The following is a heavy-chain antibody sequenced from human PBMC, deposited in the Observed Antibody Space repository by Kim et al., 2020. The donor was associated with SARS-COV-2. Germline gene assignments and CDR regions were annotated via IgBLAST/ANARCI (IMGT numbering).Heavy chain of an antibody. Sequence: ASVKVSCKASGYTFTSYYMHWVRQAPGQGLEWMGIINPSGGSTSYAQKFQGRVTMTRDTSTSTVYMELSSLRSEDTAVYYCARSRGQWLPEQGGVDYWGQGTLVTVSS. CDR1: GYTFTSYY. CDR3: ARSRGQWLPEQGGVDY. D-gene: IGHD6-19*01. V-gene: IGHV1-46*01. J-gene: IGHJ4*02. CDR2: INPSGGST.